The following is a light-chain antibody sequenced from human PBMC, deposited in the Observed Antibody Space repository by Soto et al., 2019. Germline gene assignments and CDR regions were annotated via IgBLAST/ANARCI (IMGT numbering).Light chain of an antibody. Sequence: QAVVTQPPSASATPGQRVTISCSGSSFNIGRNTVNWFQQFPGTAPKLLIYTNNRRPSGVPDRFSGSKSGTSASLAISGLQSEDEADYYCAAWNDRLNGPLFGGGTKLTVL. V-gene: IGLV1-44*01. CDR2: TNN. CDR1: SFNIGRNT. J-gene: IGLJ2*01. CDR3: AAWNDRLNGPL.